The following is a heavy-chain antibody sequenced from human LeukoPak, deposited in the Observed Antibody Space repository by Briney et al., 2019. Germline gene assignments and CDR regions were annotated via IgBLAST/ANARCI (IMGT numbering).Heavy chain of an antibody. CDR1: GFTFSNYA. J-gene: IGHJ4*02. D-gene: IGHD2-2*01. V-gene: IGHV3-30-3*01. CDR2: ISYDGSNK. Sequence: PGRSLRLSCAASGFTFSNYAIHWVRQAPGKGLEWVAVISYDGSNKYYADSVKGRFTISRDNSKNTLYLQMNSLRAEDTAVYYCAKVVDTSYSQGFDYWGQGTLVTVSS. CDR3: AKVVDTSYSQGFDY.